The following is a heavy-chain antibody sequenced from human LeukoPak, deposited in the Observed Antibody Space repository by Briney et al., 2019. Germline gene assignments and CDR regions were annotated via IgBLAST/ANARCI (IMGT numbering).Heavy chain of an antibody. CDR1: GGTFSSYT. D-gene: IGHD3-3*01. CDR2: IFPILGIA. Sequence: SVKVSCKASGGTFSSYTISWVRQAPGQGLEWMGRIFPILGIANYAQKFQGRVTITADKSTSTAYMELSSLRSEDTAVYYSSRIRVCPVLLLWGGRTLVAVSS. CDR3: SRIRVCPVLLL. J-gene: IGHJ4*02. V-gene: IGHV1-69*02.